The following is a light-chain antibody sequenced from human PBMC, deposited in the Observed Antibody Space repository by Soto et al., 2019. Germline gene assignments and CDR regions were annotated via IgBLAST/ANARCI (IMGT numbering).Light chain of an antibody. V-gene: IGLV2-8*01. Sequence: QSALTQPPSASGSPGQSVTISCTGTSSDVGGYNYVSWYQQHPGKAPKLMIYEVSKRPSGVPDRFSGSKSGNTASLTVSGLRAEEGGDYSGSSYAGSNIYVVFGGGTKPTV. CDR1: SSDVGGYNY. CDR3: SSYAGSNIYVV. CDR2: EVS. J-gene: IGLJ2*01.